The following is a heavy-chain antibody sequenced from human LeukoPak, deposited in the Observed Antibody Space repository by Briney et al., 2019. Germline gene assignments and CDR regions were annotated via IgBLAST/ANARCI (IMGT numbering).Heavy chain of an antibody. CDR1: GDSISRYY. V-gene: IGHV4-59*01. Sequence: SETLSLTCTVSGDSISRYYWSWIRQPPGKGLEWLGYITYTGSTNYNPSLKSRVTISIDTSKMQFSLSVNSVTAADTAVYFCAASIWRTFIDYWGQGSLLTVSS. D-gene: IGHD3-3*02. CDR2: ITYTGST. CDR3: AASIWRTFIDY. J-gene: IGHJ4*02.